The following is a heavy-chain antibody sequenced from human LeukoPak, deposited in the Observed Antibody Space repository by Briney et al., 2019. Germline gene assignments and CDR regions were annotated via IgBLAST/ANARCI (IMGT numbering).Heavy chain of an antibody. CDR3: ASYYDFWSGYQLRYFDY. J-gene: IGHJ4*02. CDR2: ISDSSTYI. CDR1: GFTFSSYN. V-gene: IGHV3-21*01. Sequence: GGSLRLSCAASGFTFSSYNMNWVRQAPGKGLEWVSSISDSSTYIYYADSVKGRFTITRDNAKNSLYLQMNSLRADDTAVYYCASYYDFWSGYQLRYFDYWGQGTLVTVSS. D-gene: IGHD3-3*01.